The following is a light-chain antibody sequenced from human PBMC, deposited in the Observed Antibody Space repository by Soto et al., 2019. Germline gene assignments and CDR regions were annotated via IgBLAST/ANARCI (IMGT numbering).Light chain of an antibody. J-gene: IGKJ2*01. V-gene: IGKV3-20*01. CDR1: QSLSSGS. CDR2: VAS. CDR3: QQYGVSPVYI. Sequence: EIVLTQSPGTMSLSTGERATISCRTSQSLSSGSLAWYLQRHGQAPRLLMYVASNRAAGVPDRFSGSGSGTDITRTISRIEPEEFRGYYWHCQQYGVSPVYIFGQGTKLEIK.